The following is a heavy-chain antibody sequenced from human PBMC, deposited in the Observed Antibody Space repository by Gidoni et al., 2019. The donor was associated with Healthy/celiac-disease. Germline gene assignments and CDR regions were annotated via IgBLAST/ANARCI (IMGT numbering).Heavy chain of an antibody. D-gene: IGHD3-10*01. CDR1: GGSISSYY. J-gene: IGHJ3*02. CDR3: AGAPLWFGDDAFDI. Sequence: QVQLQESGPGLVKPSETLSLTCTVSGGSISSYYWSWIRQPPGKGLEWIGYIYYSGSTNYNPSLKSRVTISVDTSKNQFSLKLSSVTAADTAVYYCAGAPLWFGDDAFDIWGQGTMVTVSS. V-gene: IGHV4-59*01. CDR2: IYYSGST.